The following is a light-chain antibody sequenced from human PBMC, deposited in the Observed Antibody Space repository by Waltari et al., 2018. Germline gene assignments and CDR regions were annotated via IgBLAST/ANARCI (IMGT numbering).Light chain of an antibody. Sequence: DIVMTQTPLSLSVTPGQPAAISCTSSQSLLHRDGRTYLYWYLRKPGQSPQLLIYEVSTRFSGVSDRFSGSGSGTDFTLKISRMVAEDVGVYYCMQSIEVPPTFGQCTKVEIK. V-gene: IGKV2D-29*02. CDR2: EVS. CDR1: QSLLHRDGRTY. CDR3: MQSIEVPPT. J-gene: IGKJ1*01.